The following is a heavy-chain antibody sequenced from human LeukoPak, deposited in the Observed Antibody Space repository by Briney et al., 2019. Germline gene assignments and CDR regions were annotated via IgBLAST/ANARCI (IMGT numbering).Heavy chain of an antibody. J-gene: IGHJ3*02. CDR2: INPNRGGT. V-gene: IGHV1-2*02. D-gene: IGHD3-16*01. Sequence: ASATVSCKASANTFTGYYMHWVRQAPGQGLEWMGWINPNRGGTNYAQKFHGRVTMTRDTSISTAYMQLSRLTSDDTAVYYCARLGSSDIWGQGTMVSVSS. CDR1: ANTFTGYY. CDR3: ARLGSSDI.